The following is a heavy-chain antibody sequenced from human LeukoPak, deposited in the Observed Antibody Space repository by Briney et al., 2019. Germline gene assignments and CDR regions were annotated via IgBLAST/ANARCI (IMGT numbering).Heavy chain of an antibody. Sequence: GSLRLSCAASGFTFNNYAMNWVRQAPGKGLEWVSSITGSGGSTYYADSVKGRFTISRDNSKNTLYLQMNSLKTEDTAVYYCTREGSSWVYYYYYYMDVWGKGTTVTVSS. CDR1: GFTFNNYA. V-gene: IGHV3-23*01. CDR2: ITGSGGST. CDR3: TREGSSWVYYYYYYMDV. J-gene: IGHJ6*03. D-gene: IGHD6-13*01.